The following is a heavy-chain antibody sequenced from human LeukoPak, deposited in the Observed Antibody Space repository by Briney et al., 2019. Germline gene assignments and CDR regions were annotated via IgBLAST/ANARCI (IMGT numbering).Heavy chain of an antibody. CDR3: ARRYDSNDWLEDYFDY. J-gene: IGHJ4*02. CDR2: IYTSGST. V-gene: IGHV4-4*07. Sequence: SETLSLTCTVSGGSISSYYWSWIRQPAGKGLEWIGRIYTSGSTNYNPSLKSRVTMSVDTSKNQFSLKLSSVTAADTAVYYCARRYDSNDWLEDYFDYWGQGTLVTVSS. D-gene: IGHD3-22*01. CDR1: GGSISSYY.